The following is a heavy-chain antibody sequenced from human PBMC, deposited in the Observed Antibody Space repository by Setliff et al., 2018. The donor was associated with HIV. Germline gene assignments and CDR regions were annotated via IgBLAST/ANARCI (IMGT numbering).Heavy chain of an antibody. Sequence: GSLSLTCAVYGGSFSGYYWSWIRQPPGKGLEWIGEINHSGNINYTPSLKSRVTISVDTSKNQFSLKLTSATAADTAVYYCARDRMPMASWVPDKWGQGTLVTVSS. CDR1: GGSFSGYY. D-gene: IGHD2-2*01. CDR2: INHSGNI. J-gene: IGHJ4*02. CDR3: ARDRMPMASWVPDK. V-gene: IGHV4-34*01.